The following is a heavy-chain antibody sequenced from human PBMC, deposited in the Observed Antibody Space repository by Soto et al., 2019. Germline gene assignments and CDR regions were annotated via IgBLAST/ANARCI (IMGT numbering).Heavy chain of an antibody. J-gene: IGHJ4*02. CDR1: GGSISSGGYY. V-gene: IGHV4-31*03. D-gene: IGHD3-22*01. CDR3: ARGDSDDSSGYEAH. CDR2: IHYSGST. Sequence: SETLSLTCTVSGGSISSGGYYWSWIRQHPGKGLEWIGYIHYSGSTYYNPSLKSRVTISVDTSKNQFSLKLSSVTAADTAVYYCARGDSDDSSGYEAHWGQGTLVTVSS.